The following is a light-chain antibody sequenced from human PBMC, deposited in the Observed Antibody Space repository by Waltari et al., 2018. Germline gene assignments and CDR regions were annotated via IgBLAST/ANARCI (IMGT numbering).Light chain of an antibody. J-gene: IGLJ3*02. CDR1: SSDVGGYNY. Sequence: QSALTQPRSVSGSPGQSVTISCTGTSSDVGGYNYVSWCQQHPGKAPKPMIYDVSKRPHWCPDRFSGSKSVNTASLTISGLQAEDEADYYCCSYAGNYAWVFGGGTKLTVL. CDR2: DVS. V-gene: IGLV2-11*01. CDR3: CSYAGNYAWV.